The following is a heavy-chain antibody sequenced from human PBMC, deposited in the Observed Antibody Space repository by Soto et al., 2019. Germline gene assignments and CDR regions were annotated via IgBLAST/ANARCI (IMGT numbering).Heavy chain of an antibody. Sequence: PSQTLSLTCAISGDSVSSNSAAWNWIRQSPSRGLEWLGRTYYRSEWYNDYAVSVKSRITINPDTSKNQFSLQLNSVTPEDTAVYYCARDHIVVVPAAIIYYYGMDVWGQGTTVTVSS. J-gene: IGHJ6*02. CDR2: TYYRSEWYN. CDR1: GDSVSSNSAA. D-gene: IGHD2-2*01. CDR3: ARDHIVVVPAAIIYYYGMDV. V-gene: IGHV6-1*01.